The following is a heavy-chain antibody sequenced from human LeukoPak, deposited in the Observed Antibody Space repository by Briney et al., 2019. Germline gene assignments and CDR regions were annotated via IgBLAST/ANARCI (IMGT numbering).Heavy chain of an antibody. CDR1: GGSFSGYY. CDR3: AKGEVVVVPTASYYYYVMDV. D-gene: IGHD2-2*01. CDR2: INHSGST. Sequence: SETLSLTCAVYGGSFSGYYWSWIRQPPGKGLEWIGEINHSGSTNYNPSLKSRVTISVDTSKNQFSLKLSSVTAADTAVFYCAKGEVVVVPTASYYYYVMDVWGKGTTVTVSS. J-gene: IGHJ6*04. V-gene: IGHV4-34*01.